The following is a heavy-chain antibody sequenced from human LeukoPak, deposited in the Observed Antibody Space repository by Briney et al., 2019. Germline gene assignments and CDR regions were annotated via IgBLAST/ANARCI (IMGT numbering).Heavy chain of an antibody. Sequence: SETLCLTCTVSGGSISSYYWSWIRQPPGKGLEWIGYIYYSGSTNYNPSLKSRVTISVDTSKNQFSLKLSSVTAADTAVYYCARHPTYYYDSSGYYYWYFDYWGQGTLVTVSS. J-gene: IGHJ4*02. CDR2: IYYSGST. CDR3: ARHPTYYYDSSGYYYWYFDY. CDR1: GGSISSYY. D-gene: IGHD3-22*01. V-gene: IGHV4-59*08.